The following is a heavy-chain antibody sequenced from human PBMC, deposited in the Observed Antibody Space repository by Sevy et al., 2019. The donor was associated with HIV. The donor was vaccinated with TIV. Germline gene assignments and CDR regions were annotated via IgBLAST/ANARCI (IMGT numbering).Heavy chain of an antibody. CDR2: IYSGGST. V-gene: IGHV3-66*01. D-gene: IGHD3-10*01. CDR3: ARDLAGGITMVRGDPAGAFDI. Sequence: GGSLRLSCAASGFTVSSNYMSWVRQAPGKGLEWVSVIYSGGSTYYADSVKGRFTISRDNSKNTLYLQMNSLRAEDTAGYYGARDLAGGITMVRGDPAGAFDIWGQGTMVTVSS. CDR1: GFTVSSNY. J-gene: IGHJ3*02.